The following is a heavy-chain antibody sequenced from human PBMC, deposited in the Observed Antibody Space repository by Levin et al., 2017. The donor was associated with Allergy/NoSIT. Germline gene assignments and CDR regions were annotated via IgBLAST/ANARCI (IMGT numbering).Heavy chain of an antibody. CDR3: SRGSREVERRDPFSGFDI. Sequence: QPGGSLRLSCAASGFTFSSYWMHWVRQAPGKGLVWVSRIYRDASATNYADSVKGRFTISRDNAKNTLYLQMNSLRGEDTAVYYCSRGSREVERRDPFSGFDIWGQGTMVTVSS. D-gene: IGHD1-1*01. J-gene: IGHJ3*02. CDR2: IYRDASAT. CDR1: GFTFSSYW. V-gene: IGHV3-74*01.